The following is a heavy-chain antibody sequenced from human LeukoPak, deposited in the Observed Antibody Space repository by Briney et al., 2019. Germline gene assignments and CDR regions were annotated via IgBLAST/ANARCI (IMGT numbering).Heavy chain of an antibody. CDR2: ASSSRSYI. CDR1: GFTFTAYS. D-gene: IGHD2/OR15-2a*01. CDR3: ARGEMSSMLDY. J-gene: IGHJ4*02. Sequence: GGSPRLSCAASGFTFTAYSMNWVRQAPGKGLEWVSCASSSRSYIYYADSVKGRFTVSRDNAKKSLYLQMGSLRAEDTAVYYCARGEMSSMLDYWGQGILVTVSS. V-gene: IGHV3-21*04.